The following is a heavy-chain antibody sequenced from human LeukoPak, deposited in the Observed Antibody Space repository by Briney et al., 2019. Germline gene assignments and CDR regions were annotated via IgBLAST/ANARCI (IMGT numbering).Heavy chain of an antibody. CDR2: ISSRSSYI. D-gene: IGHD3-3*01. Sequence: GGSLRLSCAASGFTFSSYSMNWVRQAPGKGLEWVSSISSRSSYIYYADSVKGRFTISRDNAKNSLYLQMNSLRAEDTAVYYCARDTRDYDFWSGYLGGQYYFDYWGQGTLVTVSS. CDR3: ARDTRDYDFWSGYLGGQYYFDY. V-gene: IGHV3-21*01. J-gene: IGHJ4*02. CDR1: GFTFSSYS.